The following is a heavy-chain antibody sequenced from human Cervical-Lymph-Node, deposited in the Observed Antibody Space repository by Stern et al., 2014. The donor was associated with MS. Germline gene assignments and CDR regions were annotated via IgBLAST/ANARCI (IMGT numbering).Heavy chain of an antibody. J-gene: IGHJ4*02. V-gene: IGHV5-51*01. CDR3: ARHVQGFDY. Sequence: QLVQSGAEVKKPGESLKISCKLSGYSFTIYYIAWVRQVPGKGLEWMEFIYPYDSDTTYSPSFQGQVTISADKSITTAYLQWSSLRASNTAMYYCARHVQGFDYWGQGTLVTVSS. CDR1: GYSFTIYY. CDR2: IYPYDSDT.